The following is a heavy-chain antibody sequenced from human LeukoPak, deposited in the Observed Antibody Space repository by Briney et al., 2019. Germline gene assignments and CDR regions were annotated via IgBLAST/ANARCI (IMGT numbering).Heavy chain of an antibody. Sequence: GASVKVSCKASGGTFTSYAISGVRQAPGQGLEWMGGIIPIFGTANYAQKFQGRVTITADESTSTAYMELSSLRTEDTAVYYCARDRRVVAATIYYYYGMDVWGQGTTVTVSS. V-gene: IGHV1-69*13. J-gene: IGHJ6*02. CDR2: IIPIFGTA. CDR3: ARDRRVVAATIYYYYGMDV. CDR1: GGTFTSYA. D-gene: IGHD2-15*01.